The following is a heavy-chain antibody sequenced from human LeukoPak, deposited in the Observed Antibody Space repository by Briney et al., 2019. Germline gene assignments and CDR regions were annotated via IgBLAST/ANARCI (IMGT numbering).Heavy chain of an antibody. V-gene: IGHV3-7*01. CDR3: ARVRGGSYWDYFDY. CDR2: IKQDGSEK. D-gene: IGHD1-26*01. J-gene: IGHJ4*02. Sequence: GGSLRLSCAASGFTFSSYWMSWARQAPGKGLEWVANIKQDGSEKYYVDSVKGRLTISRDNAKNSLYLQMNSLRAEETAVYYCARVRGGSYWDYFDYWGQGTLVTVSS. CDR1: GFTFSSYW.